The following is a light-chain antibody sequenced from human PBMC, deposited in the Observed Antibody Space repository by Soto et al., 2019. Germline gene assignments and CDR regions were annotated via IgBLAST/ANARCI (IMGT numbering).Light chain of an antibody. J-gene: IGKJ1*01. CDR1: QSVSSSY. Sequence: EIVLTQSPGTLSLSPGERATLSCRASQSVSSSYLAWYQQKPGQAPRLLIYGASSRATGIPDRFSGSGSGTDFTFTISRLEPKDFAVYYCQQYDSSPVTFGQGTKVEIK. CDR3: QQYDSSPVT. V-gene: IGKV3-20*01. CDR2: GAS.